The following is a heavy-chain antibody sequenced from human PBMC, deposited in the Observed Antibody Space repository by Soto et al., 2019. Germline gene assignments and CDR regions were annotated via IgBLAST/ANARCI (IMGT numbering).Heavy chain of an antibody. D-gene: IGHD3-22*01. CDR1: GYTFTSYG. Sequence: QVQLVQSGAEVKKPGASVKVSCKASGYTFTSYGISWVRQAPGQGLAWMGWISAYNGNTNYAQKLQGRVTMTTDTSTSTAYMELRSLRSDDTAVYYCARDRTYDSSGWGEDYWGQGTLVTVSS. J-gene: IGHJ4*02. V-gene: IGHV1-18*01. CDR3: ARDRTYDSSGWGEDY. CDR2: ISAYNGNT.